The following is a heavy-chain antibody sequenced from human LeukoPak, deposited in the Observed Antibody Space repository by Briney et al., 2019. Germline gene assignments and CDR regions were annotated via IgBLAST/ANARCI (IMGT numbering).Heavy chain of an antibody. J-gene: IGHJ4*02. CDR2: ISGSGGST. V-gene: IGHV3-23*01. CDR3: AKGEDIVATISYY. D-gene: IGHD5-12*01. Sequence: PGGTLRLSCAASGFTFSSYGMSWVRQAPGKGLEWVSAISGSGGSTYYADSVKGRFTISRDNSKNTLYLQMNSLRAEDTAVYYCAKGEDIVATISYYWGQGTLVTVSS. CDR1: GFTFSSYG.